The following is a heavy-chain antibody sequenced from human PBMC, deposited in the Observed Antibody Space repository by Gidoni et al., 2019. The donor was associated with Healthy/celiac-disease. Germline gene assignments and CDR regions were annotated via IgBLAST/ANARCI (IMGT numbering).Heavy chain of an antibody. Sequence: EVQLVESGGGLVKPGGSLRLSCAASGFTFSSYSMNWVRQAPGKGLEWVSSISSSSSYIYYADSVKGRFTISRDNAKNSLYLQMNSLRAEDTAVYYCAREGALDYYDSSGYRNWYFDLWGRGTLVTVSS. D-gene: IGHD3-22*01. J-gene: IGHJ2*01. CDR2: ISSSSSYI. CDR3: AREGALDYYDSSGYRNWYFDL. V-gene: IGHV3-21*01. CDR1: GFTFSSYS.